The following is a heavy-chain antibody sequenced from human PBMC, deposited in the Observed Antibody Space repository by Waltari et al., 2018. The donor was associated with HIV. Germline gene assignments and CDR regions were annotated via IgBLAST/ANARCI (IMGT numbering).Heavy chain of an antibody. CDR2: INPKSGVT. J-gene: IGHJ2*01. V-gene: IGHV1-2*06. Sequence: QVQLVQSGAEVKMPGASVRVSRKASGYSFLAYYVHWVRQAPGQGLQWMGRINPKSGVTNYPQKFQGRVSMTRDTSISTAYLEVTTLRSDDTAVYYCARGFFQNDLRGLFDLWGRGTLVTVSS. CDR1: GYSFLAYY. CDR3: ARGFFQNDLRGLFDL. D-gene: IGHD3-16*01.